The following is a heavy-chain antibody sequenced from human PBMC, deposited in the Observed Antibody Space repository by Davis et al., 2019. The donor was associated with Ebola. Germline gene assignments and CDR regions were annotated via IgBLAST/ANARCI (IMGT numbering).Heavy chain of an antibody. Sequence: ASVKVSCKASGGTFTSYYMHWVRQAPGQGLEWMGIINPSGGSTSYAQKFQGRVTMTRDTSTSTVYMELSSLRSEDTAVYYCAREFGDIVATYGMDVWGQGTTVTVSS. CDR1: GGTFTSYY. J-gene: IGHJ6*02. V-gene: IGHV1-46*01. CDR3: AREFGDIVATYGMDV. CDR2: INPSGGST. D-gene: IGHD5-12*01.